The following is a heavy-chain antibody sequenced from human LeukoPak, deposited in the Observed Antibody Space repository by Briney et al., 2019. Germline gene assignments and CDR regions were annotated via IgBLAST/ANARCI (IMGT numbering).Heavy chain of an antibody. CDR3: AKGMSGSCYSGFHC. Sequence: GGSLRLSCAASGFTFSSSAMTWVRQVPGKGLEWVSVINGSGDSTFYADSVKGLFTISRDSSKNTVYLQMNSLRAGDTAIYYCAKGMSGSCYSGFHCWGQGTLVTVSS. D-gene: IGHD2-15*01. V-gene: IGHV3-23*01. CDR2: INGSGDST. J-gene: IGHJ5*01. CDR1: GFTFSSSA.